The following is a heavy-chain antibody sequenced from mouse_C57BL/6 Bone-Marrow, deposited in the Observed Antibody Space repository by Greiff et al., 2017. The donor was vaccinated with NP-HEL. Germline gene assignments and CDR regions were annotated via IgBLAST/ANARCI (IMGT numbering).Heavy chain of an antibody. V-gene: IGHV1-63*01. CDR1: GYTFTNYW. CDR3: ARLIHYYGYPDY. D-gene: IGHD1-2*01. J-gene: IGHJ2*01. CDR2: IYPGGGYT. Sequence: VQLQQSGAELVRPGTSVKMSCKASGYTFTNYWIGWAKQRPGHGLEWIGDIYPGGGYTNYNEKFKGKVTLTADKSSSTAYMQFSSLTSDDSAIYYCARLIHYYGYPDYWGQGTTLTVSA.